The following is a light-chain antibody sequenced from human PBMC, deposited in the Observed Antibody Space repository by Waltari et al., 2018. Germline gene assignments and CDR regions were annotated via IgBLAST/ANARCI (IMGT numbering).Light chain of an antibody. CDR3: QSYDSGQWV. Sequence: QSVLTQPPSVSGAPGQRVTISCTGSSSNIRAGSDVHWYQQFSGTAPKLLIFDNDNRPSGVPDRFSGSRSVTSAYLAITGLQTDDEADYFCQSYDSGQWVFGGGTKVTVL. J-gene: IGLJ3*02. CDR1: SSNIRAGSD. CDR2: DND. V-gene: IGLV1-40*01.